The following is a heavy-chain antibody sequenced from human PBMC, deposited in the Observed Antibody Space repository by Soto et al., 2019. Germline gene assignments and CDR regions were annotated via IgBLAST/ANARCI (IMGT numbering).Heavy chain of an antibody. CDR1: CGSISNGGYS. Sequence: PSQTLSLTCAVSCGSISNGGYSWSSIRQPPGKGLEWIGYIYYSGSTYYNPSLKSRVTISVDTSKNQFSLKLSSVTAADTAVYYCARDGRSGYFDYWGQGTLVTVSS. D-gene: IGHD3-22*01. J-gene: IGHJ4*02. CDR3: ARDGRSGYFDY. V-gene: IGHV4-31*11. CDR2: IYYSGST.